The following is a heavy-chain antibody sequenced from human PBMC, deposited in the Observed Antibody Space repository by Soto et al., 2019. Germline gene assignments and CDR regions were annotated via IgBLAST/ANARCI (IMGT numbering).Heavy chain of an antibody. D-gene: IGHD3-9*01. V-gene: IGHV3-64D*06. J-gene: IGHJ4*02. CDR3: VTPGSTIKTPPY. CDR2: ISGDGVST. Sequence: GGSLRLSCSASGFTFSHFSMHWVRQAPGKGLKYVSGISGDGVSTYYADSVKGRFTISRGNSKNTLYLQMSSLRPEDTGVYYWVTPGSTIKTPPYGARGTLVPVPS. CDR1: GFTFSHFS.